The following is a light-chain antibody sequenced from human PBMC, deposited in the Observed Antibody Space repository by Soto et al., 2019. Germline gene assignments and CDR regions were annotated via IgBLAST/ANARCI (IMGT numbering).Light chain of an antibody. CDR3: QQRSNS. V-gene: IGKV3-11*01. J-gene: IGKJ4*01. Sequence: EIVLTQSPATLSLSPGERATLSCRASQSVSGSLAWYQHKPGRAPRLLIYDASNRATGIPARFNGGGSGTDFTLTLSSLDPEDFGVYYCQQRSNSFGGGTKVEI. CDR1: QSVSGS. CDR2: DAS.